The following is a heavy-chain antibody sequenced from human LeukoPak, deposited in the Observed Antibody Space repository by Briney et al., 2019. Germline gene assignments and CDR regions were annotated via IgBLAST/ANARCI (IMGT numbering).Heavy chain of an antibody. J-gene: IGHJ5*02. CDR2: IKEDGSEK. CDR1: GFTFSNYW. CDR3: AREVAARRLGSWVDP. Sequence: PGGSLRLSCAASGFTFSNYWMTWVRQAPGKGLEWVANIKEDGSEKNYLDSVKGRFTVSRDNAKNSLYLQMNSLRVEDTAVYYCAREVAARRLGSWVDPWGQGTLVIVSS. V-gene: IGHV3-7*01. D-gene: IGHD6-6*01.